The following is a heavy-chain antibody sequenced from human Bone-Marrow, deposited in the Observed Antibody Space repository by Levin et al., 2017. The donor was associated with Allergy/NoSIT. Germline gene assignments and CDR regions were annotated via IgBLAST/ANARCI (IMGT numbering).Heavy chain of an antibody. Sequence: GKGSCKASGYTFTGYFMHWVRQAPGQGLEWMGGRKGKRGGINYAQRFQGLFTVTRDTSISTAYMEVSRLRSDDTALYYCARDLNRGSYFDCWGQGTLVTVSS. CDR1: GYTFTGYF. J-gene: IGHJ4*02. CDR2: RKGKRGGI. D-gene: IGHD3-10*01. V-gene: IGHV1-2*02. CDR3: ARDLNRGSYFDC.